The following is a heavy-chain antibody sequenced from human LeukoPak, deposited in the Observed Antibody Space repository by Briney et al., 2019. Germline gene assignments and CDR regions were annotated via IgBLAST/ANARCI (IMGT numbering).Heavy chain of an antibody. D-gene: IGHD6-19*01. J-gene: IGHJ4*02. CDR1: GGSISSYY. CDR3: AREGGAGMGYLDY. CDR2: IYYSGST. Sequence: SETLSLTCTVSGGSISSYYWSWIRQPPGKGLEWIGYIYYSGSTNYNPSLKSRVTISVDTSKNQFSLKLSSVTAADTAVYYCAREGGAGMGYLDYWGQGTLVTVSS. V-gene: IGHV4-59*01.